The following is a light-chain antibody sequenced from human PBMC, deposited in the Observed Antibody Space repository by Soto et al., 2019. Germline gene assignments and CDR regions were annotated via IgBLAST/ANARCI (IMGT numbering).Light chain of an antibody. J-gene: IGLJ2*01. CDR1: SSDVGGYND. Sequence: SVLTQPPSASGSPGQSVAISCTGTSSDVGGYNDVSWYQRHPGKAPKLMIYEVTERPSGVPDRFSGSKSGNTASLTVSGLQADDEADYYCSSKAGSNNLGVVFGGGTKLTVL. CDR2: EVT. V-gene: IGLV2-8*01. CDR3: SSKAGSNNLGVV.